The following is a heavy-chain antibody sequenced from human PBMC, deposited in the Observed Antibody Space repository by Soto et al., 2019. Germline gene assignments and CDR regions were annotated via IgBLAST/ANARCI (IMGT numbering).Heavy chain of an antibody. CDR1: GYTFTGYY. CDR2: INPSGGST. D-gene: IGHD6-13*01. Sequence: ASVKVSCKASGYTFTGYYVDWVRQAPGQGLEWMGIINPSGGSTSYAQKFQGRVTMTRDTSTSTVYMELSSLRSEDTAVYYCARDSGIAAAGTGDYWGQGTLVTVSS. V-gene: IGHV1-46*01. J-gene: IGHJ4*02. CDR3: ARDSGIAAAGTGDY.